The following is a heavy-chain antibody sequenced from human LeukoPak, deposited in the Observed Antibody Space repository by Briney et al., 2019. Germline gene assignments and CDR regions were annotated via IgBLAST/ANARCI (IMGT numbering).Heavy chain of an antibody. CDR3: IVFGDSNH. CDR1: GLTGSHNY. Sequence: GGSLRLSCAASGLTGSHNYVSWVRQAPGKGLEWVSAIHTGGDTCYADSVKGRFTISRDTSKNTLYLQINSLRVEDTAVYYCIVFGDSNHWGQGTLVTVSS. V-gene: IGHV3-53*01. D-gene: IGHD4-17*01. CDR2: IHTGGDT. J-gene: IGHJ5*02.